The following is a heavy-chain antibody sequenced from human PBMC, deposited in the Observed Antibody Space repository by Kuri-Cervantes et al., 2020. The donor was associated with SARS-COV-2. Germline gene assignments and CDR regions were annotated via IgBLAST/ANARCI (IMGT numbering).Heavy chain of an antibody. J-gene: IGHJ4*02. V-gene: IGHV3-23*03. CDR2: IYSGGSST. D-gene: IGHD5-18*01. Sequence: GESLKISCAASGFSFSSYAMSWVRQAPGKGVEWVSVIYSGGSSTYYADSVKGRFTISRDNAKNSLYLQMNSLRAEDTAVYYCARIGGRTAIGFDYWGQGTLVTVSS. CDR1: GFSFSSYA. CDR3: ARIGGRTAIGFDY.